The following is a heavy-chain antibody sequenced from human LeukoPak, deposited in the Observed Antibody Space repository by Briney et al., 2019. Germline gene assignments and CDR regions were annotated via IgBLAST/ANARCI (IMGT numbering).Heavy chain of an antibody. CDR3: ARSNSYVNRFDP. J-gene: IGHJ5*02. CDR1: GGSISSNNYY. D-gene: IGHD4-23*01. CDR2: IYYSGST. V-gene: IGHV4-39*01. Sequence: SETLSLTCTVSGGSISSNNYYWGWIRQPPGKGLEWLGSIYYSGSTYYNPSLKSRVTISVDTSKNQFSLKLSSVTAADTAVYYCARSNSYVNRFDPWGQGTLVTVSS.